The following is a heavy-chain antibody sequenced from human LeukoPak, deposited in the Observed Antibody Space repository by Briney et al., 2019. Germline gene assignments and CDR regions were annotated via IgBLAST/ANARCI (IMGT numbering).Heavy chain of an antibody. CDR2: ISAYNGNT. D-gene: IGHD6-13*01. V-gene: IGHV1-18*01. CDR3: ARDGYSSSWYSNNWFDP. CDR1: GYTFTSYG. Sequence: ASVKVSRKASGYTFTSYGISWVRQAPGQGLEWMGWISAYNGNTNYAQKLQGRVTMTTDTSTSTAYMELRSLRSDDTAVYYCARDGYSSSWYSNNWFDPRGQGTLVTVSS. J-gene: IGHJ5*02.